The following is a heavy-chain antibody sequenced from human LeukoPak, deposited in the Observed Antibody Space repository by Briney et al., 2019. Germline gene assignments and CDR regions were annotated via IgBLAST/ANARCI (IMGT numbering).Heavy chain of an antibody. D-gene: IGHD5-24*01. V-gene: IGHV1-69*05. CDR2: IIPIFGAA. CDR3: AVEMTTKTGIFFDF. J-gene: IGHJ4*02. Sequence: SVKVSCKASGGTFSTYGVNWVRQAPGQGLEWMGGIIPIFGAANYAQKFQGRVTPTTDESTNTAYMELSSLRSEDTAVFYCAVEMTTKTGIFFDFWGQGTLVTVSS. CDR1: GGTFSTYG.